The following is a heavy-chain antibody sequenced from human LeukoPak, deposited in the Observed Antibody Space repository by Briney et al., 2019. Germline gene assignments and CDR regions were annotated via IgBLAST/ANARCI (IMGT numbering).Heavy chain of an antibody. Sequence: GASVKVSCKASGYTFTGYYMHWVRQAPGQGLEWMGWINPNSGGTNYAQKFQGRVTMTTDTSTSTAYMELRSLRSDDTAVYYCARVLSLMPSETTVTSSYYYYYMDVWGKGTTVTVSS. D-gene: IGHD4-17*01. CDR1: GYTFTGYY. V-gene: IGHV1-2*02. CDR3: ARVLSLMPSETTVTSSYYYYYMDV. J-gene: IGHJ6*03. CDR2: INPNSGGT.